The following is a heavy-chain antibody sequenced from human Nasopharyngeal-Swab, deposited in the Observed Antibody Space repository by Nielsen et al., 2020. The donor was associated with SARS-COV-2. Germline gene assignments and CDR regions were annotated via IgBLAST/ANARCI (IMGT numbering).Heavy chain of an antibody. CDR3: ARGKGGPHVDIVATSTRRSYYYSYKDV. D-gene: IGHD5-12*01. CDR1: GGSFSVYY. V-gene: IGHV4-34*01. Sequence: ETRSPTCAAQGGSFSVYYWSGIRQPPGKGLEWIVEINHIGSTNYNPSLKRRVTISVDTSQKKFSLKLSSVTAADTAVYYCARGKGGPHVDIVATSTRRSYYYSYKDVWGKGTTVTVSS. J-gene: IGHJ6*03. CDR2: INHIGST.